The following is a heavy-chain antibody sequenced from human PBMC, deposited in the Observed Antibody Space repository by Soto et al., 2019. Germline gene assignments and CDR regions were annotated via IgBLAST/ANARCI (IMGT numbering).Heavy chain of an antibody. V-gene: IGHV1-18*01. CDR3: ARLIIPAKDGIRTVRSVSAFLLNRSSDL. J-gene: IGHJ2*01. CDR2: ISAYNGNT. Sequence: GQGLEWMGWISAYNGNTNYAQKLQGRVTVTTDTSTSTAYMELRSLRSDDTAVYYCARLIIPAKDGIRTVRSVSAFLLNRSSDL. D-gene: IGHD2-2*02.